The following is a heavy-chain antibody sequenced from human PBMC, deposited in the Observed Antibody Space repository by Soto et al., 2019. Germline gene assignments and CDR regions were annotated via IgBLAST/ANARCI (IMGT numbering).Heavy chain of an antibody. CDR3: ARDRGYDSSGYYFM. J-gene: IGHJ4*02. Sequence: QVQLVESGGGVVQPGRSLRLSCAASGFIFSSFAMHWVRQAPGKGLEWVALISYSGDNEYYADSVKGRFTISRDNSMNTLYLQMNSLRAEDTAVYYCARDRGYDSSGYYFMWGQGTLVTVSS. CDR2: ISYSGDNE. V-gene: IGHV3-30-3*01. D-gene: IGHD3-22*01. CDR1: GFIFSSFA.